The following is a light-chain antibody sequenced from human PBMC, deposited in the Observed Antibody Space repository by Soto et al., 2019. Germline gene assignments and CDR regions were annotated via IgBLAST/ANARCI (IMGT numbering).Light chain of an antibody. CDR1: QSVSSSY. CDR2: GAS. Sequence: EIVLTQSPGTLSLSPGERATLSCRASQSVSSSYLAWYQQKPGQAPRLLIYGASSRATGIPDRFSGSGSGTNFPLTISRLEPEDFAVYYCQQYCSSRMFGQGTKVEIK. CDR3: QQYCSSRM. V-gene: IGKV3-20*01. J-gene: IGKJ1*01.